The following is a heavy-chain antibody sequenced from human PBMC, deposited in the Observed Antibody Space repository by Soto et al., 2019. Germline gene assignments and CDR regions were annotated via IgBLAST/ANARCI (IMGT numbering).Heavy chain of an antibody. D-gene: IGHD3-9*01. Sequence: SVKVSCKASGGTFSSYTISWVRQAPGQGLEWMGRIIPILGIANYAQKFQGRVTITADKSTSTAYMELSSLRSEDTAVYYCARSVPINYDILTGYFNYYSSYYMDVCGKGTTVTVSS. J-gene: IGHJ6*03. CDR3: ARSVPINYDILTGYFNYYSSYYMDV. CDR2: IIPILGIA. V-gene: IGHV1-69*02. CDR1: GGTFSSYT.